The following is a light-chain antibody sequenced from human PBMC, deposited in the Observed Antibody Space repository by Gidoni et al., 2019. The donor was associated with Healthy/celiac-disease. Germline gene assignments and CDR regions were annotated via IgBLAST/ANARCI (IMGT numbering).Light chain of an antibody. CDR1: QSVSSN. V-gene: IGKV3-15*01. CDR2: GAS. Sequence: ELLMTQSPATLSVSPGERATLSCRASQSVSSNLAWYQQKPGQAPRLLIDGASNRATGIPARFSGSGSGTEFTLTISSLQSEEFAVYYCQQYNNWPPDTFGQGTKLEIK. J-gene: IGKJ2*01. CDR3: QQYNNWPPDT.